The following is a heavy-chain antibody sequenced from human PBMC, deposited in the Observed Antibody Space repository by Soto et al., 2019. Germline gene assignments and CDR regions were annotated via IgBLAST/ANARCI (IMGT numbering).Heavy chain of an antibody. CDR3: ARAVATIHLFDY. D-gene: IGHD5-12*01. J-gene: IGHJ4*02. CDR2: ISYDGSNK. V-gene: IGHV3-30-3*01. Sequence: GSLRLSCAASGFTFSSYAMHWVRQAPGKGLEWVAVISYDGSNKYYADSVKGRFTISRDNSKNTLYLQMNSLRAEDTAVYYCARAVATIHLFDYWGQGTLVTVSS. CDR1: GFTFSSYA.